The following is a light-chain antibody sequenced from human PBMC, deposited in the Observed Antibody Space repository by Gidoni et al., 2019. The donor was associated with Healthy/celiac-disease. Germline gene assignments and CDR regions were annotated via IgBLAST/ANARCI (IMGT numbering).Light chain of an antibody. CDR1: QSVSSY. CDR2: DAA. CDR3: QQRSNWPRGT. Sequence: EIVLTQSPATLSLSPGERATLSCRASQSVSSYLASYQQKPGQAPRLLIYDAANRATGIPPRFSGSGSGTDVSLPISSLEPEDFAVYYCQQRSNWPRGTFGPGTKVDIK. V-gene: IGKV3-11*01. J-gene: IGKJ3*01.